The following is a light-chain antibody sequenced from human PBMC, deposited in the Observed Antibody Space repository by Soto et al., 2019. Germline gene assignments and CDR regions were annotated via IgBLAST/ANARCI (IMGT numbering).Light chain of an antibody. J-gene: IGKJ4*01. CDR2: DAS. Sequence: EIVLTQSPATLSLSPGERATLSCRASQSVSSFLAWYQQKPGQAPRLLIFDASNRATGIPARFSGSGSGTDFTLTISGLEPEDFAVYYCQQRSIWPPLTFGGGTKVETK. CDR3: QQRSIWPPLT. V-gene: IGKV3-11*01. CDR1: QSVSSF.